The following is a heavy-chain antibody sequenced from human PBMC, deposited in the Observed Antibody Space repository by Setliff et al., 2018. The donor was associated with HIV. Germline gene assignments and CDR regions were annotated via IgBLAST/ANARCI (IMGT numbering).Heavy chain of an antibody. CDR1: GFTFSSYW. J-gene: IGHJ4*02. D-gene: IGHD6-19*01. V-gene: IGHV3-7*03. CDR2: IKQDGSEK. CDR3: ARIPPQRLLGYFDN. Sequence: GGSLRLSCAASGFTFSSYWMSWVRQAPGKGLEWVANIKQDGSEKYYVDSVEGRFTISRDNAKSSLYLQINSLRANDTAVYYCARIPPQRLLGYFDNWGQGTLVTVSS.